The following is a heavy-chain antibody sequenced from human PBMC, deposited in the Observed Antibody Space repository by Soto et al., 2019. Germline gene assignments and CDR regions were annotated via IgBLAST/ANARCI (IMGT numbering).Heavy chain of an antibody. J-gene: IGHJ4*02. V-gene: IGHV1-18*01. CDR2: ISAYNGNT. Sequence: ASVKVSCKASGYTFTRSGISWVRQAPGQGLEWMGWISAYNGNTNYAQKLQGRVTMTTDTSTSTAYMELRSLRSDDTAVYYCARAPRLRYFDWFDPIYYFDYWGQGTLVTVSS. D-gene: IGHD3-9*01. CDR1: GYTFTRSG. CDR3: ARAPRLRYFDWFDPIYYFDY.